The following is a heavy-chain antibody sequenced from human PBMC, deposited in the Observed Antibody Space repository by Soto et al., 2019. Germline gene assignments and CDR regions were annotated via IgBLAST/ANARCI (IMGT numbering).Heavy chain of an antibody. D-gene: IGHD2-2*01. CDR3: AKDLYCSSTSCYGPFYYYYGMDV. J-gene: IGHJ6*02. CDR2: ISYDGSNK. V-gene: IGHV3-30*18. Sequence: QVQLVESGGGVVQPGRSLRLSCAASGFTFSSYGMHWVRQAPGKGLEWVAVISYDGSNKYYADSVKGRFTISRDNSKNTLYLQMNSLRAEDTAVYYCAKDLYCSSTSCYGPFYYYYGMDVCGQGTTVTVSS. CDR1: GFTFSSYG.